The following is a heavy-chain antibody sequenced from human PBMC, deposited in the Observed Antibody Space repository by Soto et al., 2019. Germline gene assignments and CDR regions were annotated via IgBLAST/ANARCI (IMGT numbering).Heavy chain of an antibody. Sequence: WVSLRLSCSPSGFTFSSYAMHWARQAPGKGLEYVSAISSNGGSTYYADSVKGRFTISRDNSKNTRYLQMSSRRAEDTAAYDCLKDPSSSWATWADPWAQETPVTV. V-gene: IGHV3-64D*06. J-gene: IGHJ4*01. D-gene: IGHD6-13*01. CDR3: LKDPSSSWATWADP. CDR2: ISSNGGST. CDR1: GFTFSSYA.